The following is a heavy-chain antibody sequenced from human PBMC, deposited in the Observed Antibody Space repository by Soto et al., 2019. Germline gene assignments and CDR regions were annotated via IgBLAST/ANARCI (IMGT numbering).Heavy chain of an antibody. V-gene: IGHV1-18*01. CDR1: GYTFTSYG. CDR3: ARGSLYGPALENAFDI. CDR2: ISAYNGNT. D-gene: IGHD1-26*01. J-gene: IGHJ3*02. Sequence: ASVKVSCKASGYTFTSYGISWVRQAPGQGLEWMGWISAYNGNTNYAQKLQGRVTMTTDTSTSTAYMELRSLRSDDTAVYYCARGSLYGPALENAFDIWGQGTMVTVSS.